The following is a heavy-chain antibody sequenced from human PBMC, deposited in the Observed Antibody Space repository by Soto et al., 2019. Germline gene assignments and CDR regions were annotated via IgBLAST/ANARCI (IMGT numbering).Heavy chain of an antibody. CDR3: AKSLRGQSLFPDRMDV. CDR1: GFTFSSYA. J-gene: IGHJ6*02. V-gene: IGHV3-23*01. Sequence: EVQLLESGGGLVQPGGSLRLSCTASGFTFSSYAMTWVRQAPGKGLEWVSSISGRGDSTYYADSVKGRFTISRDNSNNQVYIKINSLRGGEPALYYWAKSLRGQSLFPDRMDVWGQGTTVPVSS. D-gene: IGHD3-3*02. CDR2: ISGRGDST.